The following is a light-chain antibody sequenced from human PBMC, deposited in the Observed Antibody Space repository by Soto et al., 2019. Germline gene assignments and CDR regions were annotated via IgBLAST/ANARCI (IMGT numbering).Light chain of an antibody. V-gene: IGKV1-39*01. Sequence: DIQMTQYPSSLSASVGDRVTITCRASQTIRNYLNWYQQKPGKAPKPLIYAASSLHSAVPSRFSGSGSGTDFTLTISSLQPEDSATYFCQQSYNTPVTFGQGTRLEIK. J-gene: IGKJ5*01. CDR3: QQSYNTPVT. CDR2: AAS. CDR1: QTIRNY.